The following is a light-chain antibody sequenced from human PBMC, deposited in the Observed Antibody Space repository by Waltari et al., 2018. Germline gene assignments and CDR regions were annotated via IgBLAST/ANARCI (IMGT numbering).Light chain of an antibody. CDR1: NIGSKS. J-gene: IGLJ2*01. CDR3: QVWDGSTDVV. V-gene: IGLV3-21*02. CDR2: DDS. Sequence: SYVLTQPPSVSVAPGQTARVTCGGNNIGSKSVHWYQQRPGQAPILVLYDDSERPSGIPDRFSGPKPGNTATLTISRVEAGDEADYYCQVWDGSTDVVFGGGTKLTVL.